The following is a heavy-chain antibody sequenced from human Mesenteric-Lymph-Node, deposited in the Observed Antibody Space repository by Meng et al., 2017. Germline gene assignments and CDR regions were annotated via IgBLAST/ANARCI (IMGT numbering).Heavy chain of an antibody. D-gene: IGHD3-10*01. J-gene: IGHJ4*02. CDR2: IDPDGSDP. Sequence: GESLKISFTGSGFSFTDHWMHWVRQGPGKGPVWVSRIDPDGSDPTYADSVKGRFTISRDNAKNSLYLQMNSLRAEDMALYYCAKDIWARPGYYFDYWGQGTLVTVSS. V-gene: IGHV3-74*03. CDR3: AKDIWARPGYYFDY. CDR1: GFSFTDHW.